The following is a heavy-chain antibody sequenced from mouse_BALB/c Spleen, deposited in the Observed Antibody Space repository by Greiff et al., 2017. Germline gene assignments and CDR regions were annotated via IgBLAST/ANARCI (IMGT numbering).Heavy chain of an antibody. CDR2: ISNGGGST. Sequence: DVMLVESGGGLVQPGGSLKLSCAASGFTFSSYTMSWVRQTPEKRLEWVAYISNGGGSTYYPDTVKGRFTISRDNAKNTLYLQMSSLKSEDTAMYYCAKGGNSRFAYWGQGTLVTVSA. CDR3: AKGGNSRFAY. CDR1: GFTFSSYT. J-gene: IGHJ3*01. V-gene: IGHV5-12-2*01. D-gene: IGHD2-1*01.